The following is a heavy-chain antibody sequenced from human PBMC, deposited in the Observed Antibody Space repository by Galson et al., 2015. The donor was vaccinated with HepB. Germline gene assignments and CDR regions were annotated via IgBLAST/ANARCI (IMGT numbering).Heavy chain of an antibody. Sequence: SLRLSCAFSGFPCDDFAMHWVRQSPGKGLEWVSGLYCKTGGTGYADSVRGRFTVSRDNAQKFLFLQMNSLRVEDTALYYCLREAAPGGADSGGQGTAVTVSS. CDR1: GFPCDDFA. J-gene: IGHJ6*02. CDR3: LREAAPGGADS. D-gene: IGHD2-15*01. V-gene: IGHV3-9*01. CDR2: LYCKTGGT.